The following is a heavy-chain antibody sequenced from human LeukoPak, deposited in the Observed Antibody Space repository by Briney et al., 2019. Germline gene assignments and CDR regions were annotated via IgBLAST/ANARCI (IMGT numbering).Heavy chain of an antibody. CDR2: IYSGGST. CDR1: GFTVSSNY. CDR3: AREAHMITFDDAFDI. Sequence: GGSLRLSCAASGFTVSSNYMSWVLQAPGKGLEWVSVIYSGGSTYYADSVKGRFTISRDNSKNTLYLQMNSLRAEDTAVYYCAREAHMITFDDAFDIWGQGTMVTVSS. J-gene: IGHJ3*02. D-gene: IGHD3-16*01. V-gene: IGHV3-66*01.